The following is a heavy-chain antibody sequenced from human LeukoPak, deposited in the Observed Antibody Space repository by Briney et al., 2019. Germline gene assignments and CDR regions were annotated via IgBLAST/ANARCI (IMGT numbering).Heavy chain of an antibody. CDR1: RFSFSTYP. CDR3: AKSLLTTASGTGRAFDI. D-gene: IGHD1-26*01. V-gene: IGHV3-23*01. J-gene: IGHJ3*02. Sequence: GGSLRLSCEASRFSFSTYPMGWVRRAPGKGLEWVSGISASGDVTFHADPLKGRFTISRDNSKNTLYLQVDSLRAEDTAKYYCAKSLLTTASGTGRAFDIWGQGTMVTVPA. CDR2: ISASGDVT.